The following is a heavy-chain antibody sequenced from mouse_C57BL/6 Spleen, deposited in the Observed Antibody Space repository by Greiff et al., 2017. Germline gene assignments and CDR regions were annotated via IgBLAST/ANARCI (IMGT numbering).Heavy chain of an antibody. Sequence: EVQLQQSGPGLVKPSQSLSLTCSVTGYSITSGYYWNWIRQFPGNKLEWMGYISYDGSNNYNPSLKNRISITRDTSKNQFFLKLNSVTTEDTATYYCAREGLLHWYFDVWGTGTTVTVSS. J-gene: IGHJ1*03. CDR3: AREGLLHWYFDV. V-gene: IGHV3-6*01. D-gene: IGHD2-3*01. CDR1: GYSITSGYY. CDR2: ISYDGSN.